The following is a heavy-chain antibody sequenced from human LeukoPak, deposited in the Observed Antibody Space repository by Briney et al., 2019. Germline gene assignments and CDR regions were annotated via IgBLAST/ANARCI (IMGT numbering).Heavy chain of an antibody. Sequence: SETLSLTCTVSGDFISPYHWSWIRQPAGKELEWIGRIYPSGSTNYNPSLKSRLTMSIHTSKNQFSLNLTSVTAADTAVYFCARGPLSTGYFDFWGQGALVTVSS. V-gene: IGHV4-4*07. CDR3: ARGPLSTGYFDF. CDR2: IYPSGST. CDR1: GDFISPYH. J-gene: IGHJ4*02. D-gene: IGHD2-8*02.